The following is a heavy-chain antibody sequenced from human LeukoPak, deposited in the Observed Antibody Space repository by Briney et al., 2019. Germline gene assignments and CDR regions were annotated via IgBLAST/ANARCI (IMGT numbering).Heavy chain of an antibody. D-gene: IGHD3-22*01. CDR3: ARHRVGYYDRGAFDM. CDR1: GGSISSSSYY. J-gene: IGHJ3*02. Sequence: PSETLSLTCSVSGGSISSSSYYWGWIRQPPGKGLEWIGSIYYSGSTYYNPSLKSRVTISVDTSKNQFSLKLSSVTAADTAVYYCARHRVGYYDRGAFDMWGQGTMVTVSS. V-gene: IGHV4-39*01. CDR2: IYYSGST.